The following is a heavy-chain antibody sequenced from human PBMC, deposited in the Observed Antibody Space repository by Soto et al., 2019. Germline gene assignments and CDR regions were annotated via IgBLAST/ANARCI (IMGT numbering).Heavy chain of an antibody. V-gene: IGHV3-30*03. CDR3: WSWDFWSVMDV. D-gene: IGHD3-3*01. Sequence: GGSLRLSCAASGFTFSSYGMHWVRQAPGKGLEWVAVISYDGSNKYYADSVKGRFTISRDNSKNTLYLQMNSLRAEDTAVYYCWSWDFWSVMDVWGQGTTVTVSS. CDR1: GFTFSSYG. CDR2: ISYDGSNK. J-gene: IGHJ6*02.